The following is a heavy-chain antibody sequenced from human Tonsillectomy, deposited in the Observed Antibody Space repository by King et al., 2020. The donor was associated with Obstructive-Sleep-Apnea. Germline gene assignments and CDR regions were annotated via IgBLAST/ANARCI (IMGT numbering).Heavy chain of an antibody. CDR2: IYHSGST. CDR1: GYSISSGYY. V-gene: IGHV4-38-2*02. CDR3: ARELAVADTLDC. D-gene: IGHD6-19*01. Sequence: QLQESGPGLVKPSETLSLTCTVSGYSISSGYYWGWIRQPPGKGLEWIGSIYHSGSTYYNPSLKSRVTISVDTSKNQFSLKLSSVTAADTAVYYCARELAVADTLDCWGQGTLVTVSS. J-gene: IGHJ4*02.